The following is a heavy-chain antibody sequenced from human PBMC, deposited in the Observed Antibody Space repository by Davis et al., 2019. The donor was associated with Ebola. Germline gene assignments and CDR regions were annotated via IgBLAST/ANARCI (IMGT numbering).Heavy chain of an antibody. Sequence: GGSLRLSCAASGFTFSSYWMSWVCQAPGKGLEWAANIKQDGSAKYYVDSVKGRFTISRDNAKNAAYLRMNSLRAEDTAVYYCARHDYAEPFDYWGQGTLVTVSS. CDR3: ARHDYAEPFDY. D-gene: IGHD4-17*01. CDR1: GFTFSSYW. J-gene: IGHJ4*02. CDR2: IKQDGSAK. V-gene: IGHV3-7*03.